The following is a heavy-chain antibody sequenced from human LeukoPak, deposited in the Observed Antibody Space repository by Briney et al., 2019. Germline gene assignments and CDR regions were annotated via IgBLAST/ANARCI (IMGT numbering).Heavy chain of an antibody. CDR2: IYHSGRT. J-gene: IGHJ3*02. CDR3: ARGGAANGFDS. CDR1: GGSISSSSYY. D-gene: IGHD6-13*01. Sequence: SETLSLTCTVSGGSISSSSYYWGWIRQTPGKGLEWIGEIYHSGRTDYNPSLKSRVSISIDTSKNHFSLKMSSVTAADTAVYYCARGGAANGFDSWGQGTRVTVSS. V-gene: IGHV4-39*07.